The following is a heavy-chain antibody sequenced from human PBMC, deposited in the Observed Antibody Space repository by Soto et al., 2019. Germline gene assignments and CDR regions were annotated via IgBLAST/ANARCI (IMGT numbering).Heavy chain of an antibody. CDR3: ARTWIQLWPHGVYAFDI. CDR2: INPGNADT. V-gene: IGHV1-3*01. CDR1: GYSFTAYV. Sequence: ASVKVSCKASGYSFTAYVMHWVRQAPGQRLEWMGWINPGNADTKYSQKFQGRVTITWDTSATTAYMELSSLRSEDTAVYYCARTWIQLWPHGVYAFDIWGQGTMVTVSS. J-gene: IGHJ3*02. D-gene: IGHD5-18*01.